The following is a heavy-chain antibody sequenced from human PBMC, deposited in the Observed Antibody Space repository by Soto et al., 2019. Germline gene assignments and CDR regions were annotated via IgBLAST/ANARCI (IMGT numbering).Heavy chain of an antibody. V-gene: IGHV3-33*08. CDR2: IWYDGSNK. Sequence: PGGSLRRSCAASGFTFSDYAMHWVRQPPGKGLEWVAVIWYDGSNKYYADSVKGRFTISRDNSKNTLYLQMNSLRAEDTAVYYCAREGGVGAYDAFDIWGQGTMVTV. CDR3: AREGGVGAYDAFDI. CDR1: GFTFSDYA. D-gene: IGHD1-26*01. J-gene: IGHJ3*02.